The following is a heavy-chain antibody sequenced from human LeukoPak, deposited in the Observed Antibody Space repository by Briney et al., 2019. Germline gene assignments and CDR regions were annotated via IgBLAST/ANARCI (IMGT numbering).Heavy chain of an antibody. D-gene: IGHD5-18*01. CDR3: ARGGTAMVSPIDDY. CDR1: GFTVSSNF. CDR2: VYSGGST. V-gene: IGHV3-53*05. J-gene: IGHJ4*02. Sequence: PGGSLGLSCAASGFTVSSNFMSWVRQAPGKGLEWVSVVYSGGSTHYADSVKGRFTISRDNSKNTLYLQMNSLRAEDTAVYYCARGGTAMVSPIDDYWGQGTLVTVSS.